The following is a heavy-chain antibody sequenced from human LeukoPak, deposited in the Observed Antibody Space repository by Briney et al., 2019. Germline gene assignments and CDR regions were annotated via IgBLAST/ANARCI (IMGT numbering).Heavy chain of an antibody. CDR1: GYTFTSYD. Sequence: GASVKVSCKASGYTFTSYDINWVRQATGQGLEWMGWMNHNSGNTGYAQKFQGRVTITRNTSISTAYMELSSLRSEDTAVYYCARNDILTGYPYYYYYYYMDVWGKGTTVTVSS. CDR2: MNHNSGNT. J-gene: IGHJ6*03. V-gene: IGHV1-8*03. CDR3: ARNDILTGYPYYYYYYYMDV. D-gene: IGHD3-9*01.